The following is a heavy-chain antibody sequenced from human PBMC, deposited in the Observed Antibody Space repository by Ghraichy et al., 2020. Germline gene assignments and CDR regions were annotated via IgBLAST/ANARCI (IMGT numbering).Heavy chain of an antibody. CDR3: ARMSHGNSGRFDY. Sequence: SQTLSLTCTVSGGSNSSYYWSWIRQPPGKGLEWIGYIYYSGSTNYNPSLKSRVTISVDTSKNQFSLKLSSVTAADTAVYYCARMSHGNSGRFDYWGQGTLVTVSS. V-gene: IGHV4-59*01. CDR1: GGSNSSYY. D-gene: IGHD2/OR15-2a*01. J-gene: IGHJ4*02. CDR2: IYYSGST.